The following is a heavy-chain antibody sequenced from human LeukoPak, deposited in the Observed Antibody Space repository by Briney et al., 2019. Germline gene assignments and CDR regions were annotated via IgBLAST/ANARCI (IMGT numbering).Heavy chain of an antibody. CDR2: IYYSGST. J-gene: IGHJ4*02. CDR1: GGSISSSSYY. D-gene: IGHD6-19*01. V-gene: IGHV4-39*07. Sequence: PSETLSLTCTVSGGSISSSSYYWGWIRQPPVKGLEWIGSIYYSGSTYYNPSLKSRVTISVDTSKNQFSLKLSSVTAADTAVYYCARGVSGWYSIDYWGQGTLVTVSS. CDR3: ARGVSGWYSIDY.